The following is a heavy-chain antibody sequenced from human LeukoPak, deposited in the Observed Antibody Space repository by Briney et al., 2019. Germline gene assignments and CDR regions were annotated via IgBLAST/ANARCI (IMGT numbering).Heavy chain of an antibody. CDR3: ARDQVIVPAVDY. V-gene: IGHV4-30-4*08. Sequence: PSQTLSLTCTVSGGSISSGDYFWSWIRQPPGKGLEWIGYIYYSGSTYYNPSLKSRVTISVDTSKNQFSLKLSSVTAADTAVYYCARDQVIVPAVDYWGQGTLVTVSS. CDR1: GGSISSGDYF. D-gene: IGHD2-2*01. J-gene: IGHJ4*02. CDR2: IYYSGST.